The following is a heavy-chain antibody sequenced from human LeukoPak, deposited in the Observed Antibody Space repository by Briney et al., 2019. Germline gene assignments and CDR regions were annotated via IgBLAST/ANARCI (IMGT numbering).Heavy chain of an antibody. V-gene: IGHV3-30*17. CDR1: GFTFSSYA. CDR3: AREGYFWSGYYYYYYYYMDV. D-gene: IGHD3-3*01. J-gene: IGHJ6*03. CDR2: ISYDGSNK. Sequence: GGSLRLSCAASGFTFSSYAMHWVCEAPGKGLEWVAVISYDGSNKYYADSVKGRFTISRDNSKNTLYLQMNSLRAEDTAVYYCAREGYFWSGYYYYYYYYMDVWGKGTTVTVSS.